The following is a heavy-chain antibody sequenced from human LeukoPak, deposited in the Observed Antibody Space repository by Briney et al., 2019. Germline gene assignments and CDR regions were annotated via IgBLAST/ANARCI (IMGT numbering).Heavy chain of an antibody. J-gene: IGHJ4*02. CDR3: AKAGKMVRGVIAEFDY. CDR1: GFTFSSYA. V-gene: IGHV3-23*01. D-gene: IGHD3-10*01. Sequence: PGGSLRLSCAASGFTFSSYAMSWVRQAPGKGLEWVSAISGSGGSTYYADSVKGRFTISRDNSKNTLYLQMNSLRAEDTAVYYCAKAGKMVRGVIAEFDYWSQGTLVTVSS. CDR2: ISGSGGST.